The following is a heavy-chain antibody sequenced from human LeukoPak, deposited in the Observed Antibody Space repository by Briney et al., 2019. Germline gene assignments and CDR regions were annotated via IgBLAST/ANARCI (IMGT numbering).Heavy chain of an antibody. CDR3: AGYGEYWDWYFDL. J-gene: IGHJ2*01. Sequence: APVKVSCKASGYTFTSYYMHWVRQAPGQGLEWMGIINPSGGSTSYAQKFQGRVTMTRDTSTSTVYMELSSLRSEDTAVYYCAGYGEYWDWYFDLWGRGTPVTVSP. CDR1: GYTFTSYY. V-gene: IGHV1-46*01. CDR2: INPSGGST. D-gene: IGHD4-17*01.